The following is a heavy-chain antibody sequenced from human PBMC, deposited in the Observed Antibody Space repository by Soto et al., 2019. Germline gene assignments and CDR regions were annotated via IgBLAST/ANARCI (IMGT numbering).Heavy chain of an antibody. CDR1: GGTFSSYA. CDR2: IIPIFGKA. D-gene: IGHD5-18*01. CDR3: ARLMEKGVDTAY. Sequence: QVQLVQSGAEVKKPGSSVKVSCKASGGTFSSYAISWVRQAPGQGFEWVGGIIPIFGKANYAQKLQGRVTITADKSTSTAYMELSSLRSEDTALYYCARLMEKGVDTAYWGQGTLVTVSS. V-gene: IGHV1-69*06. J-gene: IGHJ4*02.